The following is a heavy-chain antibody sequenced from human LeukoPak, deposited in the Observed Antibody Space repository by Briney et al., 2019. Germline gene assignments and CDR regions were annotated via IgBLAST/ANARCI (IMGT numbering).Heavy chain of an antibody. J-gene: IGHJ6*02. CDR1: GFTFSSYT. CDR3: ARDRVLGSPEYYDFWSGSRYYYYYYGMDV. Sequence: GGSLRLSCAASGFTFSSYTMSWVRQAPGKGLEWVSAISGSGGSTYYADSVKGRFTISRDNSKNTLYLQMNSLRAEDTAVYYCARDRVLGSPEYYDFWSGSRYYYYYYGMDVWGQGTTVTVSS. CDR2: ISGSGGST. D-gene: IGHD3-3*01. V-gene: IGHV3-23*01.